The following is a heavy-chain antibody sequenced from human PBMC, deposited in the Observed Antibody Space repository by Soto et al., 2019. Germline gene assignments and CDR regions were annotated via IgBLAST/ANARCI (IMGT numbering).Heavy chain of an antibody. J-gene: IGHJ6*02. CDR3: ARVSDLNYYYGMDV. CDR1: GGSVTSGTYF. V-gene: IGHV4-61*01. Sequence: SETLSLTCTVSGGSVTSGTYFWNWVRQPPGKGLEWIGYISYSGSTYYNPSLKSRVTISVDRSKNQFSLKLSSVTAADTAVYYCARVSDLNYYYGMDVWGQGTTVTVSS. CDR2: ISYSGST.